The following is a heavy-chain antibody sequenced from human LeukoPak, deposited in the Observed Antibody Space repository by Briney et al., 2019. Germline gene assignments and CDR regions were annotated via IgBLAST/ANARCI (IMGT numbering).Heavy chain of an antibody. CDR3: AGDREGYGGKPSALKEYYFDY. D-gene: IGHD4-23*01. V-gene: IGHV1-46*01. J-gene: IGHJ4*02. Sequence: ASVKVSCKASGYTFTSYYMNWVRQAPGQGLEWMGIINPSGGSTSYAQKFQGRVTMTRDTSTSTVYMELSRLRSEDTAVYYCAGDREGYGGKPSALKEYYFDYWGQGTLVTVSS. CDR2: INPSGGST. CDR1: GYTFTSYY.